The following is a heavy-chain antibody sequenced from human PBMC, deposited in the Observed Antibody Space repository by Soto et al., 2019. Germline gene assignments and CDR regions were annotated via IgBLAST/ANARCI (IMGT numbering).Heavy chain of an antibody. D-gene: IGHD6-6*01. CDR1: GGSISSYY. J-gene: IGHJ6*02. Sequence: SETLSLTCTVSGGSISSYYWSWIRQPPGKGLEWIGYIYYSGSTNYNPSLRSRVTISVDTSKNQFSLKLSSVTAADTAVYYCARASRPYYYYGMDVWGQGTTVTLSS. V-gene: IGHV4-59*01. CDR3: ARASRPYYYYGMDV. CDR2: IYYSGST.